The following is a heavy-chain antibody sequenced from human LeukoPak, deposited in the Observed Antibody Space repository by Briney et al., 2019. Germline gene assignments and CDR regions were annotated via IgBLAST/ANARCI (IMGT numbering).Heavy chain of an antibody. CDR1: GYTFTSYG. D-gene: IGHD2-15*01. CDR2: ISGYNGNT. Sequence: ASVKVSCKASGYTFTSYGISWVRQAPGQGLEWMGWISGYNGNTKYAQKFQDRVSVTTDTSTSTAYMELRSLRSDDTAVYYCARAEGVVVAAHIDVWGKGTTVTVSS. CDR3: ARAEGVVVAAHIDV. V-gene: IGHV1-18*01. J-gene: IGHJ6*03.